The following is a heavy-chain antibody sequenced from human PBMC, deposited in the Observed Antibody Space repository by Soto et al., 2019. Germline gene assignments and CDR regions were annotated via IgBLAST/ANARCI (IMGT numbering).Heavy chain of an antibody. CDR2: INAGNGNT. V-gene: IGHV1-3*01. J-gene: IGHJ3*02. Sequence: DSVKVSCKTSGYTFTSYGIHLVCQALRQRLEWMGWINAGNGNTKYSQNFQGRVTITRDTSASTAYMELSSLRSEDTALYYCASDREPRVSAIWGQRTIVPVSS. CDR3: ASDREPRVSAI. CDR1: GYTFTSYG.